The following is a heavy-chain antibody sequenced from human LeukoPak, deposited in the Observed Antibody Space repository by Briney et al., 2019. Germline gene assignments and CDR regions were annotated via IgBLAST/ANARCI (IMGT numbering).Heavy chain of an antibody. CDR2: ISSSSSYI. CDR3: ARVLRYCSGGNCYSGGLGYMDV. CDR1: GFTFSSYG. J-gene: IGHJ6*03. V-gene: IGHV3-21*01. D-gene: IGHD2-15*01. Sequence: GGSLRLSCAASGFTFSSYGMSWVRQAPGKGLEWVSYISSSSSYIYYADSLKGRFTISRDNAKNSLYLQMNSLRAEDTAVYYCARVLRYCSGGNCYSGGLGYMDVWGKGTTVTISS.